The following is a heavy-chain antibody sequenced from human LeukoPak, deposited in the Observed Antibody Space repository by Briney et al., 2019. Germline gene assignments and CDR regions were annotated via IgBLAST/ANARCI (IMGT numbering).Heavy chain of an antibody. CDR1: EFTFSNYAM. J-gene: IGHJ4*02. CDR2: VYQTGST. Sequence: GSLRLSCAASEFTFSNYAMNWVRQPPGKGLEWIGEVYQTGSTSYNPSLKSRVTISINKPDNQFSLRLNSVTAADTAVYYCARNLLWFEGVPRGFDLWGQGALVTVSS. V-gene: IGHV4-4*02. CDR3: ARNLLWFEGVPRGFDL. D-gene: IGHD3-10*01.